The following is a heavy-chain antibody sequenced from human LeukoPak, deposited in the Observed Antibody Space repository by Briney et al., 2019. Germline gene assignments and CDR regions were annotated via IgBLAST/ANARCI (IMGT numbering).Heavy chain of an antibody. CDR1: GYTFTGYY. Sequence: GASVKVSCKASGYTFTGYYMHWVRQAPGQGLGWMGWINPNSGGTNYAQKFQGRVTMTRDTSISTAYMELSRLRSDDTAVYYCARDKGYCSSTSCYLSLDPWGQGTLVTVSS. J-gene: IGHJ5*02. CDR3: ARDKGYCSSTSCYLSLDP. CDR2: INPNSGGT. V-gene: IGHV1-2*02. D-gene: IGHD2-2*01.